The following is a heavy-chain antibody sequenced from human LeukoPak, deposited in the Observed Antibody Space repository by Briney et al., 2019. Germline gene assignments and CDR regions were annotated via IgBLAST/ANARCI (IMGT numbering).Heavy chain of an antibody. CDR2: INHSGST. D-gene: IGHD1-1*01. CDR3: ARVCLYNWNDGGWFDP. Sequence: PSETLSLTCAVYGGSFSGYYWSWIRQPPGKGLEWIGEINHSGSTNYNPSLKSRVTISVDTSKNQFSLKLSSVTAADTAAYYCARVCLYNWNDGGWFDPWGQGTLVTVSS. V-gene: IGHV4-34*01. J-gene: IGHJ5*02. CDR1: GGSFSGYY.